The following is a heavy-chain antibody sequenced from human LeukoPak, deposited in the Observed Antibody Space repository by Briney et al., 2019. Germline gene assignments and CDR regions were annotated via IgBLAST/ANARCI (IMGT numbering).Heavy chain of an antibody. Sequence: PGGSLRLSCAASGFTFSNDWMQWVRQAPGKGLVWVSRINGEGGTSYADSVKGRFTISRDNAKNTVHLQMNSLRAEDTAVYYCARDLVYGSGSCGHWGQGTLVTVSS. V-gene: IGHV3-74*01. J-gene: IGHJ4*02. CDR1: GFTFSNDW. D-gene: IGHD3-10*01. CDR2: INGEGGT. CDR3: ARDLVYGSGSCGH.